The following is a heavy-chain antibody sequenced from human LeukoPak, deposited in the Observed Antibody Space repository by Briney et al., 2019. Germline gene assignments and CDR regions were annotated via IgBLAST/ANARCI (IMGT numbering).Heavy chain of an antibody. D-gene: IGHD4-23*01. V-gene: IGHV3-15*01. CDR2: IKSETDGGTT. CDR3: TTDYGGF. Sequence: GGSLRLPCAASGFTFSKAYMSWVRQAPGKGLVCVSRIKSETDGGTTDYADAVKGRFTISRDDSKNTLYLQMNSLKTEDTAVYYCTTDYGGFRGQGTLVTVSS. J-gene: IGHJ4*02. CDR1: GFTFSKAY.